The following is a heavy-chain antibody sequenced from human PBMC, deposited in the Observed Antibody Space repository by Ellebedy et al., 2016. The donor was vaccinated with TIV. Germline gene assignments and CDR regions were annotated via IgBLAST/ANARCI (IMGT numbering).Heavy chain of an antibody. CDR3: ARVLLWFGNEDAFDI. J-gene: IGHJ3*02. V-gene: IGHV4-59*01. Sequence: MPSETLSLTCTVSGGSISSYYWSWIRQPPGKGLEWIGYIYYSGSTNYNPSLKSRVTISVDTSKNQFSLKLSSVTAADTAVYYCARVLLWFGNEDAFDIWGQGTMVTVSS. CDR1: GGSISSYY. D-gene: IGHD3-10*01. CDR2: IYYSGST.